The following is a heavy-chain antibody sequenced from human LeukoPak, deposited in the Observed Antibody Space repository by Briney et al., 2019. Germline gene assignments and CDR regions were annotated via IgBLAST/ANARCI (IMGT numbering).Heavy chain of an antibody. Sequence: SETLSLTCTVSNASISSNTYYRAWIRQPPGKGLEYIGSINYRGSTYYNPSLESRVTISVDTSKNQFSLKLSSVTAADTAVYYCATPDSSGYYYLYWGQGTLVTVSS. V-gene: IGHV4-39*01. CDR1: NASISSNTYY. CDR2: INYRGST. J-gene: IGHJ4*02. D-gene: IGHD3-22*01. CDR3: ATPDSSGYYYLY.